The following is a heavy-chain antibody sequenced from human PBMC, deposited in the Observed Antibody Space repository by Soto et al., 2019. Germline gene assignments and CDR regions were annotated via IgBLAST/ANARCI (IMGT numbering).Heavy chain of an antibody. V-gene: IGHV3-74*01. CDR2: INSDGSST. J-gene: IGHJ6*02. Sequence: GGSLRLSCAASGFTFSSYWMHWVRQAPGKGLVWVSRINSDGSSTSYADSVKGRFTISRDNAKNTLYLQMNSLRAGDTAVYYCARCTDYDFWSGYYNYYYYYGMDVWGQGTTVTVSS. CDR1: GFTFSSYW. D-gene: IGHD3-3*01. CDR3: ARCTDYDFWSGYYNYYYYYGMDV.